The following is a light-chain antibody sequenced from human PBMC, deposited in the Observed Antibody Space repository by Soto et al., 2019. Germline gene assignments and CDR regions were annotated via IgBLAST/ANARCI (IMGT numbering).Light chain of an antibody. Sequence: HSVLTQPASVSGSPGQSITISCTGTSSDVGGYNYVSWYQQHPGKAPKLMIYEVSNRPSGVSNRFSGSKSGNTASLTISGLQAEDEADYYCSSYTSSSNVFGTGTKLTVL. CDR3: SSYTSSSNV. CDR1: SSDVGGYNY. CDR2: EVS. J-gene: IGLJ1*01. V-gene: IGLV2-14*01.